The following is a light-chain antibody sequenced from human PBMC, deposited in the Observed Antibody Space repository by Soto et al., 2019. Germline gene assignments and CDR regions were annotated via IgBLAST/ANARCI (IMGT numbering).Light chain of an antibody. Sequence: EIVMTQSPATLSVSPGERATLSCRASQSVSSNLAWYQQKPGQAPRLLIYGASTRATGIPARFSGSGSGTDFTLTISSLQSEDLAVYYCQQYNNWPPVFGQGTKVEIK. CDR3: QQYNNWPPV. J-gene: IGKJ1*01. CDR1: QSVSSN. CDR2: GAS. V-gene: IGKV3-15*01.